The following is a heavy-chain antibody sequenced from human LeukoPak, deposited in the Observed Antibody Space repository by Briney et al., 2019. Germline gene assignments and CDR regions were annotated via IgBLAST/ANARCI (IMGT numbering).Heavy chain of an antibody. Sequence: PGGSLRLSCAASGFTFNTYTMSWVRQAPGKGLEWVSSITSSSSYIHYADSARGRFTISRDNSKNSLYLQMNSLRAEDTAVYYCARDVGVLVAASDAFDIWGQGTMVTVSS. D-gene: IGHD2-15*01. CDR2: ITSSSSYI. CDR1: GFTFNTYT. J-gene: IGHJ3*02. V-gene: IGHV3-21*01. CDR3: ARDVGVLVAASDAFDI.